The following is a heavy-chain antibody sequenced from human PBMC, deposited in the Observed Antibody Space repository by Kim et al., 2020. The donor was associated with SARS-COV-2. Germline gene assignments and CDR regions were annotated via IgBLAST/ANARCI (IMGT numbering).Heavy chain of an antibody. CDR2: ETV. D-gene: IGHD2-2*02. J-gene: IGHJ6*02. CDR3: TQGIGYSMNV. V-gene: IGHV3-15*01. Sequence: ETVEYAAPVKGRFTISRDDTKNTVYLQMNSLRSEDTAVYYCTQGIGYSMNVWGQGTTVTVSS.